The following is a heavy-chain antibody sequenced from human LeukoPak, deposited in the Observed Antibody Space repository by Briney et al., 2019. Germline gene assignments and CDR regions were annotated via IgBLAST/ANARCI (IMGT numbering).Heavy chain of an antibody. CDR3: ARVSIAARAEDYFDY. CDR2: IYTSGST. Sequence: SETLSLTCTVSGGSISSYYWSWIRQPAGKGLEWIGRIYTSGSTNYNPSLKSRVTMSVDTSKNQFSLKLSSVTAADTAAYYCARVSIAARAEDYFDYWGQGTLVTVSS. CDR1: GGSISSYY. V-gene: IGHV4-4*07. D-gene: IGHD6-6*01. J-gene: IGHJ4*02.